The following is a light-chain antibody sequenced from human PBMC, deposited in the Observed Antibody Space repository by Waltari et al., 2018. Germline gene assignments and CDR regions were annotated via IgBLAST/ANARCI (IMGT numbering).Light chain of an antibody. V-gene: IGLV2-14*03. CDR1: SSAIGGYHF. J-gene: IGLJ3*02. CDR3: CSYTSSRTVV. Sequence: QSALTQPASVSGSPGQSITISCPGSSSAIGGYHFVSWYQQHPGKAPKVMIYDVSNRPSGISDRFSGSKSGNTASLTISGLQAEDEADYYCCSYTSSRTVVFGGGTKLTVL. CDR2: DVS.